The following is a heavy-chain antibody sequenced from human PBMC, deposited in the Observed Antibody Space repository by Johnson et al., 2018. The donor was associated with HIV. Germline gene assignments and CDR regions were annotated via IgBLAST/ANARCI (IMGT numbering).Heavy chain of an antibody. J-gene: IGHJ3*02. CDR2: IYSGSTI. V-gene: IGHV3-66*01. Sequence: VQLVESGGGLVQPGGSLRLSCAASGFTVSSNYMSWVRQAPGKGLEWVSVIYSGSTIYYAGSVKGRFTISRDNAKNSLSPQMNSLRAEDTAVYYCARGSWAFSIWGHGTTVTVSS. D-gene: IGHD3-16*01. CDR3: ARGSWAFSI. CDR1: GFTVSSNY.